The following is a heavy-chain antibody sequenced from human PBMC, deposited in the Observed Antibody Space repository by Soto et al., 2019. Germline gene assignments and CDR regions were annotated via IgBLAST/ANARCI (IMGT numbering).Heavy chain of an antibody. CDR1: GFTFSSYD. V-gene: IGHV3-64*01. CDR2: ISSNGGTT. J-gene: IGHJ4*02. D-gene: IGHD1-7*01. CDR3: VRRVSGNYDY. Sequence: EVQLAESGGGMVQPGGSLRLSCVASGFTFSSYDMHWVRQAPGKGLEYVSSISSNGGTTYYGNSVKGRLPISRDNSKNTLDLQMGSLRAEDMAVYYCVRRVSGNYDYWGQGTLVTVSS.